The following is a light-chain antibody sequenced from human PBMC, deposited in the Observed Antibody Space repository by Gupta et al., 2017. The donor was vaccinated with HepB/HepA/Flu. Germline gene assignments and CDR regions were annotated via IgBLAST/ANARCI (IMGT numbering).Light chain of an antibody. J-gene: IGLJ3*02. CDR3: SSFSDTNLIV. CDR2: DVT. Sequence: QSALTQPASVSGSPGQSITISCTATSSDVGDYNYVSWYHQHPGKAPKLLIYDVTNRPAALASRFSASKSGNTASLTISAPAAEDDADYYCSSFSDTNLIVFGGGTKVTVL. CDR1: SSDVGDYNY. V-gene: IGLV2-14*01.